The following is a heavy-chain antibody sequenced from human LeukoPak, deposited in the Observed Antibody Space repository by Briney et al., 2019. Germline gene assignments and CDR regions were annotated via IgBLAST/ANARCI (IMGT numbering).Heavy chain of an antibody. CDR2: ITGDGSST. CDR1: GYNFGYFW. V-gene: IGHV3-74*01. J-gene: IGHJ5*02. CDR3: TRNPDGRNWFDP. Sequence: PGGSLRLSCEGSGYNFGYFWMHWVRQAPGKGLVWVAHITGDGSSTSYAESVKGRFTISRDNHKNTLYLEMNSLRVEDTAMYYCTRNPDGRNWFDPWGQGTLVTVSS. D-gene: IGHD1-14*01.